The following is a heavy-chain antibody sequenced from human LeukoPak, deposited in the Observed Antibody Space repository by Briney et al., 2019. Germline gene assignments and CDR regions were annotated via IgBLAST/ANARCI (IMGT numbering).Heavy chain of an antibody. V-gene: IGHV3-64D*06. Sequence: GGPLRLSCSTSGFTFSTYAMHWVRQAPGKGLEYVSGITSNGDSTYYADSVKGRFTISRDNSKNTLYLQMSSLRVEDTAVYYCVKGRSSWYADVLDIWGQGTMVTVSS. CDR3: VKGRSSWYADVLDI. J-gene: IGHJ3*02. CDR2: ITSNGDST. D-gene: IGHD6-13*01. CDR1: GFTFSTYA.